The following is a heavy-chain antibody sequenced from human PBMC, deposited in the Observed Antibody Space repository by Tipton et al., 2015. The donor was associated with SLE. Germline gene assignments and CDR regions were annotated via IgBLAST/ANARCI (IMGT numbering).Heavy chain of an antibody. CDR2: IRSKAYGGTT. CDR1: GFTFGDYA. D-gene: IGHD4/OR15-4a*01. V-gene: IGHV3-49*04. Sequence: SLRLFCTASGFTFGDYAMTWVRQAPGMGLEWVGFIRSKAYGGTTEYAASVKGRFTISRDDSKSIAYLQMNSLKTEDTAVYYCTRASDYGANSGDYWGQGTLVTVSS. CDR3: TRASDYGANSGDY. J-gene: IGHJ4*02.